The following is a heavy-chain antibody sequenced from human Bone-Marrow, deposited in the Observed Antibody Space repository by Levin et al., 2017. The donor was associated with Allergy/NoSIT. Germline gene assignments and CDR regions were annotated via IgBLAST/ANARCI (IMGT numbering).Heavy chain of an antibody. Sequence: AGGSLRLSCAASGFTFSTYSFSWVRQAPGKGLEWISYINRNTQTIYYADSVKGRFTISRDNAKSSLYLQMNSLRAEDTAIYYCARDCGYSYANDFWGQGTLVTVSS. D-gene: IGHD5-18*01. J-gene: IGHJ4*02. CDR2: INRNTQTI. V-gene: IGHV3-48*04. CDR3: ARDCGYSYANDF. CDR1: GFTFSTYS.